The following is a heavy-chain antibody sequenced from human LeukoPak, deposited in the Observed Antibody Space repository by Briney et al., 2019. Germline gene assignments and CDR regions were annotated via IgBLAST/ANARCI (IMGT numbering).Heavy chain of an antibody. CDR2: ISGSGGST. D-gene: IGHD3-10*01. CDR1: GFTFSSYG. CDR3: AKDHLGVTSFDY. J-gene: IGHJ4*02. V-gene: IGHV3-23*01. Sequence: GGSLGLSCAASGFTFSSYGMSWVRQAPGKGLEWVSAISGSGGSTYYADSVKGRFTISRDNSKNTLYLQMNSLRAEDTAVYYCAKDHLGVTSFDYWGQGTLVTVSS.